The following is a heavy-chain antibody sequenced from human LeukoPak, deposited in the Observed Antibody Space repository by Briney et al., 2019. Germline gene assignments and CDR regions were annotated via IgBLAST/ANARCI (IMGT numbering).Heavy chain of an antibody. J-gene: IGHJ4*02. D-gene: IGHD4-4*01. CDR1: GGSFSGYY. V-gene: IGHV4-34*01. Sequence: PSETLSLTCAVYGGSFSGYYWSWIRQPPGKGLEWIGSIYYSGSTYYNPSLKSRVTISVDTSKNQFSLKLSSVTAADTAVYYCARHPRDYRLDYWGQGTLVTVSS. CDR3: ARHPRDYRLDY. CDR2: IYYSGST.